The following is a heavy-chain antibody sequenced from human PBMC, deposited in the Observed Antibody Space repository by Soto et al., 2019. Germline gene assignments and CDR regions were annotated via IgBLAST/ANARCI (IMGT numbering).Heavy chain of an antibody. J-gene: IGHJ5*02. CDR2: IYYSGST. Sequence: PSVTRSLACPVSGGSISSSSPYSGWIRQPPGKGLEWIGSIYYSGSTYYNPSLKSRVTISVDTSKNQFSLKLSSVTAADTAVYYCARQGDLLRFLKWLNWFDPWCQGTLVTVSS. CDR1: GGSISSSSPY. CDR3: ARQGDLLRFLKWLNWFDP. V-gene: IGHV4-39*01. D-gene: IGHD3-3*01.